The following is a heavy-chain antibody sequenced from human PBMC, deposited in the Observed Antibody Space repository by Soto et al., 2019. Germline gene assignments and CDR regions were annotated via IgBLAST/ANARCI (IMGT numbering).Heavy chain of an antibody. CDR1: GGTFSRYG. V-gene: IGHV1-69*06. CDR3: ASPGEAPPGDGSGSGDAFDI. CDR2: ILPVSGTA. J-gene: IGHJ3*02. D-gene: IGHD1-26*01. Sequence: QVQLVQSGAEVKRPGSAVRVSCKASGGTFSRYGFSWVRQAPGHGLEWMGGILPVSGTANYAERFQGRVTNTVDKFTSTGYMEPNSPTSEDTVIYCCASPGEAPPGDGSGSGDAFDIWGQGTNVTVSS.